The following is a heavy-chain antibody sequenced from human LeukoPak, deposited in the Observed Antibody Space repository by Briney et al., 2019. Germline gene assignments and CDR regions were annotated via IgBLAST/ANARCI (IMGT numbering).Heavy chain of an antibody. CDR2: INHSGST. J-gene: IGHJ3*02. V-gene: IGHV4-34*01. Sequence: KPSETLSLTCAVYGGSFSGYYWSWIRQPPGKGLEWIWEINHSGSTNYNPSLKSRVTISVDTSKNQFSLKLSSVTAADTAVYYCAIPKGGSGSYSHAFDIWGQGTMVTVSS. CDR3: AIPKGGSGSYSHAFDI. CDR1: GGSFSGYY. D-gene: IGHD1-26*01.